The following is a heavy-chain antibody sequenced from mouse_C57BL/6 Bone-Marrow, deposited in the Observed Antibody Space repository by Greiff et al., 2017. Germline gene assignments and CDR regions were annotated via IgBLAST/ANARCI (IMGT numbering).Heavy chain of an antibody. Sequence: VKLQESGAELVRPGASVTLSCKASGYTFTDYEMHWVKQTPVHGLEWIGAIDPETGGTAYNQKFKGKAILTADKSSSTAYMELRSLTSEDSAVYYCTRPLYYYGSSPWGTGTTVTVSS. CDR3: TRPLYYYGSSP. J-gene: IGHJ1*03. V-gene: IGHV1-15*01. CDR2: IDPETGGT. CDR1: GYTFTDYE. D-gene: IGHD1-1*01.